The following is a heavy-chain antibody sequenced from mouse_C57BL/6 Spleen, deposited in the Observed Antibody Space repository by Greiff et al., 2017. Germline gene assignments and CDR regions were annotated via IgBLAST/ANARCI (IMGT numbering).Heavy chain of an antibody. CDR1: GYTFTSYW. Sequence: VQLQASGAELVKPGASVKMSCKASGYTFTSYWITWVKQRPGQGLEWIGDIYPGSGSTNYNEKFKSKATLTVDTSSSTAYMQLSSLTSEDSAVYYCARYPYYYGSSHGGFAYWGQGTLVTVSA. CDR2: IYPGSGST. D-gene: IGHD1-1*01. J-gene: IGHJ3*01. V-gene: IGHV1-55*01. CDR3: ARYPYYYGSSHGGFAY.